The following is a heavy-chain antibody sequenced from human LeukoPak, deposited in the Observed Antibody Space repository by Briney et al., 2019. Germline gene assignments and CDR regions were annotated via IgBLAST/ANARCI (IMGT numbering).Heavy chain of an antibody. V-gene: IGHV3-23*01. D-gene: IGHD3-22*01. CDR2: VSGSGGST. CDR3: AKGAGSGYYYSFDY. Sequence: GGSLRLSCAASGFTFSSYAMSWVRQAPREGLEWVSAVSGSGGSTYYADSAKDRCTISRDNSKNTLYLQMNSLRAEDTAVYYCAKGAGSGYYYSFDYWGQGTLVTVSS. J-gene: IGHJ4*02. CDR1: GFTFSSYA.